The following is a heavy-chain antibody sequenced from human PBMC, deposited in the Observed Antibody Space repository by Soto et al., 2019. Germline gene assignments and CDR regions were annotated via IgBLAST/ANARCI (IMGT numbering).Heavy chain of an antibody. D-gene: IGHD4-17*01. CDR1: ELKIINPW. Sequence: HSYTASELKIINPWLRWIRQIPGKGLVWVSRINSDGSATYYADSVKGRFTISRDNAKNTLYLQMHSLRAEDTAVYYCVRGRADGDSVFDFLGQGTPV. CDR3: VRGRADGDSVFDF. V-gene: IGHV3-74*01. CDR2: INSDGSAT. J-gene: IGHJ4*02.